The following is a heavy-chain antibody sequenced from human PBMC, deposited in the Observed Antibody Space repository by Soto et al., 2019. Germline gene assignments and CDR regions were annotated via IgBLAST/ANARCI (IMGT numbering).Heavy chain of an antibody. CDR3: AHAMLYCTGGSCSTWFDS. J-gene: IGHJ5*01. CDR1: GFSLSTHGVG. V-gene: IGHV2-5*02. D-gene: IGHD2-15*01. Sequence: QITLKESGPPLVKPTQTLTLTCTFSGFSLSTHGVGVGWIRQPAGKALEWLALIYWDDDKRYSASLNSRLTITKDTSKNQVVLTMTNVDPVDTATYYCAHAMLYCTGGSCSTWFDSWGPGTRVTVSS. CDR2: IYWDDDK.